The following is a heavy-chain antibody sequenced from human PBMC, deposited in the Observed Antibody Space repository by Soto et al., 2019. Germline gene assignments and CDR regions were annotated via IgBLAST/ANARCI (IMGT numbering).Heavy chain of an antibody. CDR3: ARLGNWNFHFDY. J-gene: IGHJ4*02. D-gene: IGHD1-7*01. V-gene: IGHV4-39*01. CDR2: IYYSGST. CDR1: GGSISSSSYY. Sequence: QLQLQESGPGLVKPSETLSLTCTVSGGSISSSSYYWGWIRQPPGKGLEWIGSIYYSGSTYYNPSLKSRVTISVDTSKNQFSLKLSSVTAADTAVYYCARLGNWNFHFDYWGQGTLVTVSS.